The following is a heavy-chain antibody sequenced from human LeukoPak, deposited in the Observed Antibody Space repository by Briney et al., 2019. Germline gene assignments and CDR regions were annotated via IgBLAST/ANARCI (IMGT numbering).Heavy chain of an antibody. CDR1: GFPFTTYW. Sequence: GSLRLSCAASGFPFTTYWMSWVRQAPGKGLEWLANIKPDGSERYYVDSVKGRFTISRDNAGDSLSLQMNSLRAEDTAVYYCARDLSMAAAGKSWFDPWGQGTLVTVSS. J-gene: IGHJ5*02. CDR2: IKPDGSER. CDR3: ARDLSMAAAGKSWFDP. D-gene: IGHD6-13*01. V-gene: IGHV3-7*03.